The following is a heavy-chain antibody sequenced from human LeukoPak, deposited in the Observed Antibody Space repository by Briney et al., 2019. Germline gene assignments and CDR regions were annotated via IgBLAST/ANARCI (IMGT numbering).Heavy chain of an antibody. CDR1: GYTFTGYY. CDR2: INPNSGGT. V-gene: IGHV1-2*02. Sequence: ASVTVSCKGSGYTFTGYYMHGVRRAPGQGLEWMGWINPNSGGTNYAQKLQGRVTMTRDTSISTAYMELSRLRSDDTAVYYCARDTGGTYNWFDPWGQGTLVTVSS. D-gene: IGHD1-1*01. CDR3: ARDTGGTYNWFDP. J-gene: IGHJ5*02.